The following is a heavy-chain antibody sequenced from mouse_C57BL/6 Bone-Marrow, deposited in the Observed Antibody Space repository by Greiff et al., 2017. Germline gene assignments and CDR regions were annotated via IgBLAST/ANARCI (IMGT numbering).Heavy chain of an antibody. V-gene: IGHV1-62-2*01. Sequence: QVQLKESGAELVKPGASVKLSCKASGYTFTEYTIHWVKQRSGQGLEWIGWFYPGSGSIKYNEKFKDKATLTADKSSSTVYMGLSRVTSEDSAVYFCARHEWDYYGSFAWFAYWCQGTLVTVSA. CDR1: GYTFTEYT. CDR3: ARHEWDYYGSFAWFAY. CDR2: FYPGSGSI. D-gene: IGHD1-1*01. J-gene: IGHJ3*01.